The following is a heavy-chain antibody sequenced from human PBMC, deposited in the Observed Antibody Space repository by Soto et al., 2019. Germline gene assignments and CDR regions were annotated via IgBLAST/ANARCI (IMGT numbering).Heavy chain of an antibody. V-gene: IGHV3-49*04. J-gene: IGHJ5*02. CDR3: TRTATRFDP. CDR2: IRSKTFGGTT. CDR1: GFTFGDYV. Sequence: EVQLVESGGGLVQPGRSLRLSCTASGFTFGDYVMNWVRQAPGKGLEWVGFIRSKTFGGTTEYAASVKGRFTISRDDSKSIAYLQMNSLKTEDTAMYYCTRTATRFDPWGQGTLVTVSS. D-gene: IGHD2-21*02.